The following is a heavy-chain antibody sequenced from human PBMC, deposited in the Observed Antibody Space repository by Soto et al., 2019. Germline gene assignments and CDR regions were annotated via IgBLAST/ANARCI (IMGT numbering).Heavy chain of an antibody. CDR1: GYTFTSYG. CDR2: ISAYNGNT. Sequence: ASVKVSCKASGYTFTSYGISWVRQAPGQGLEWMGWISAYNGNTNYAQKLQGRVTMTTDTSTSTAYVELRSLRSDDTAVYYCARVPLPHYDFWSGTSTYYFDYWGQGTLVTVSS. V-gene: IGHV1-18*04. CDR3: ARVPLPHYDFWSGTSTYYFDY. J-gene: IGHJ4*02. D-gene: IGHD3-3*01.